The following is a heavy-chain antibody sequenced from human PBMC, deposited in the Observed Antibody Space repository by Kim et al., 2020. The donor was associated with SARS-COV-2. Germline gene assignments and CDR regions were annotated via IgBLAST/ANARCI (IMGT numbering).Heavy chain of an antibody. Sequence: YSGSTYENPSLKSRVTISVDTSKNQFSLKLSSVTAADTAVYYCSSGYDYSYWGQGTLVTVSS. J-gene: IGHJ4*02. V-gene: IGHV4-39*01. CDR2: YSGST. D-gene: IGHD5-12*01. CDR3: SSGYDYSY.